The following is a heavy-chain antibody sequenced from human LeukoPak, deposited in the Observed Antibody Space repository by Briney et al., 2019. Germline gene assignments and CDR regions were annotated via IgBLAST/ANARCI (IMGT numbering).Heavy chain of an antibody. Sequence: GSLLLSCAASGFTFSSYGMHWVRQAPGKGLEWVAVILYDGSNKYYADSVKGRFTISRDNYKNTVYLQMNSLRAEDTAVYYCAKSAQGGMGKAKYTKDYWGQGTVVSVSS. CDR2: ILYDGSNK. V-gene: IGHV3-30*18. D-gene: IGHD6-13*01. J-gene: IGHJ4*02. CDR1: GFTFSSYG. CDR3: AKSAQGGMGKAKYTKDY.